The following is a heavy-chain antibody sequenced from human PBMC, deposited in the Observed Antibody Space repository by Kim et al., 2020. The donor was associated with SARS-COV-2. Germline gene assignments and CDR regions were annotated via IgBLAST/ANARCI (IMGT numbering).Heavy chain of an antibody. J-gene: IGHJ4*02. CDR3: ARGGAYYGSGPLY. D-gene: IGHD3-10*01. Sequence: GGSLRLSCAASGFTFSSYAMHWVRQAPGKGLEWVAVISYDGSNKYYADSVKGRFTISRDNSKNTLYLQMNSLRAEDTAVYYCARGGAYYGSGPLYWGQGTLVTVSS. CDR2: ISYDGSNK. V-gene: IGHV3-30*04. CDR1: GFTFSSYA.